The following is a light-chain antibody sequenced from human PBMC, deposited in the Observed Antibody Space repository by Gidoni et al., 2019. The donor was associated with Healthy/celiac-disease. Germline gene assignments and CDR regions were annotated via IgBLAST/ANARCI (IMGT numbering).Light chain of an antibody. CDR1: QSVSSSY. CDR2: GAS. J-gene: IGKJ3*01. V-gene: IGKV3-20*01. CDR3: QQYGSSPRGFT. Sequence: EIVLTQSPGTLSLSPGERATLSCRASQSVSSSYLAWYQQNPGQAPRLLIYGASSRATGIPDRFSGSGSGTDFTLTISRLEPEDFAVYYCQQYGSSPRGFTFXPXTKVDIK.